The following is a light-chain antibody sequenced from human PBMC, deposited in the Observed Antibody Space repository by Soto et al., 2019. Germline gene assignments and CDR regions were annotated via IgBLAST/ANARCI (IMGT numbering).Light chain of an antibody. CDR3: QSYDRSTVV. CDR1: GGSIASNH. J-gene: IGLJ2*01. CDR2: KND. Sequence: NFMLTQPHSVSESPGKTVTISCTRSGGSIASNHVQWYQQRPGSGPTTVIYKNDQRPSGVPDRFSGSIDSSSNSASLTISGLKTEDEADFYCQSYDRSTVVFGGGTQLTVL. V-gene: IGLV6-57*04.